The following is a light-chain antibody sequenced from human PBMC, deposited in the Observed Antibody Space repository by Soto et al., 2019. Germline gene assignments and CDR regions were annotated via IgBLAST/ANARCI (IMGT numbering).Light chain of an antibody. V-gene: IGLV4-69*01. J-gene: IGLJ2*01. CDR2: VNSDGSH. CDR1: IGHSSYA. CDR3: QTGGTDVV. Sequence: QSVLTPSPSAAASLGASVPFTCTLSIGHSSYAIAWHQQQTEKGPRYLMKVNSDGSHSKGDGIPDRFSGSSSGAERYLIISSLQSEDEADYYCQTGGTDVVFGGGTKLTVL.